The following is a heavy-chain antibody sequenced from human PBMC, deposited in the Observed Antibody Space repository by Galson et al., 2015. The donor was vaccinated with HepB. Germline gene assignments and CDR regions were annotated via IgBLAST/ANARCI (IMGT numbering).Heavy chain of an antibody. V-gene: IGHV6-1*01. CDR1: GDSVSSNSAA. J-gene: IGHJ6*02. CDR3: ARRAWGSTSDGLDV. CDR2: TYYRSKWYN. Sequence: CAISGDSVSSNSAAWNWIRQSPSRGLEWLGRTYYRSKWYNDYGVSVKGRITINPDTSKNQFSLQLNSVTPEDTGVYYCARRAWGSTSDGLDVWGQGTTVTVSS. D-gene: IGHD6-6*01.